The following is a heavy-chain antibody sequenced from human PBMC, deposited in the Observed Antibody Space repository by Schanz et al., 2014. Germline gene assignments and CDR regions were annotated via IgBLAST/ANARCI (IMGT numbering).Heavy chain of an antibody. CDR2: IGYLGDT. Sequence: VQLVESGGGAVQPGRSLRLSCAASGFTFSSYAMHWVRQGTGKGLEWVSTIGYLGDTYYPDSVKGRFTISRDNSKNTLYLQMNTLRAEDTAVYYCARDRGYCSGGSCLTFDYWGQGTLVTVSS. D-gene: IGHD2-15*01. V-gene: IGHV3-13*01. J-gene: IGHJ4*02. CDR1: GFTFSSYA. CDR3: ARDRGYCSGGSCLTFDY.